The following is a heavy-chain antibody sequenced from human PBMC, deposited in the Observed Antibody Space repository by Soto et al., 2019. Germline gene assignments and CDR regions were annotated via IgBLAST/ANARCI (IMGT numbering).Heavy chain of an antibody. D-gene: IGHD6-19*01. CDR3: ARCYQQWLNYYYYGMDV. V-gene: IGHV1-2*04. J-gene: IGHJ6*02. CDR2: LNPNSGGT. Sequence: GASVKVSCKASGYRFTGYYMHWVRQAPGQGLEWMGWLNPNSGGTNYAQKFQGLVTMTRDTSISTAYMELSRLRSDDTAVYYCARCYQQWLNYYYYGMDVWGQGTTGTVS. CDR1: GYRFTGYY.